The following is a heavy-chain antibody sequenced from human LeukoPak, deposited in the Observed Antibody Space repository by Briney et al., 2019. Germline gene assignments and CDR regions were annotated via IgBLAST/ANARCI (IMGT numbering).Heavy chain of an antibody. Sequence: GGSLRLSCAASGFTFSSYAMSWVRQAPGKGLEWVSAISGSGGSTYYADSVKGRFTISRDNSKNTLCLQMNSLRAEDTAVYYCAKDLSKYYYDSSGYPNDYWGQGTLVTVSS. CDR1: GFTFSSYA. D-gene: IGHD3-22*01. J-gene: IGHJ4*02. CDR3: AKDLSKYYYDSSGYPNDY. V-gene: IGHV3-23*01. CDR2: ISGSGGST.